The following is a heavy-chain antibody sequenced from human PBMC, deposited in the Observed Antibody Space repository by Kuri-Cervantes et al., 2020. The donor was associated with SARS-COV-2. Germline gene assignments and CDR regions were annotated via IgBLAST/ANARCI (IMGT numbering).Heavy chain of an antibody. J-gene: IGHJ4*02. CDR1: GFSFSSYE. D-gene: IGHD3-22*01. V-gene: IGHV3-48*03. Sequence: GSLRLSCAASGFSFSSYEMNWVRQAPGKGLEWVSHIRSGGTHIHHADSVKGRFTISRDNTKSSLYLQMNSLRAEDTAVYYCVMIVDDYWGQGTLVTVSS. CDR2: IRSGGTHI. CDR3: VMIVDDY.